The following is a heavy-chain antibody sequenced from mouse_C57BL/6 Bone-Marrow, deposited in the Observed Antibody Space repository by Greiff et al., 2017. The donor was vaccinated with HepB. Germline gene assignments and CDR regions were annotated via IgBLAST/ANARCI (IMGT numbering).Heavy chain of an antibody. CDR3: ARSWNY. J-gene: IGHJ2*01. V-gene: IGHV1-55*01. Sequence: QVQLQQPGAELVKPGASVKMSCKASGYTFTSYWITWVKQRPGQGLEWIGVINPYNGGTSYNQKFKGKATLTVDKSSSTAYMELNSLTSEDSAVYYCARSWNYWGQGTTLTVSS. CDR1: GYTFTSYW. CDR2: INPYNGGT.